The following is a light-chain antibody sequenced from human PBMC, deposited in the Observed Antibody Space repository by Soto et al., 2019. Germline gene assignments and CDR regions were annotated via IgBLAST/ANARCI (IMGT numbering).Light chain of an antibody. Sequence: QSALTQPASVSGSPGQSITISCTGTSSDVGGYNYVSWYQQHPGKAPKLMIYEVSNRPSGVSNRFSGSTSGNTASLTISGLQADDEADYSCSSYTSTSTLLVFGGGTKLTVL. J-gene: IGLJ2*01. CDR2: EVS. V-gene: IGLV2-14*01. CDR1: SSDVGGYNY. CDR3: SSYTSTSTLLV.